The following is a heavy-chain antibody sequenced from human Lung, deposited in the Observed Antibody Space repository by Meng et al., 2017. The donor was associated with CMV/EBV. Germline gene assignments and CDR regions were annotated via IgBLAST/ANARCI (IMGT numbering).Heavy chain of an antibody. CDR2: IRFDGTNK. CDR1: GFTFTNYG. J-gene: IGHJ6*02. CDR3: AKRGDSSGTYAMDV. D-gene: IGHD3-22*01. Sequence: GESLKISCVASGFTFTNYGMHWVRQAPGKGLEWVANIRFDGTNKYHADSVKGRFTISRDNSKNTLYLQMNSLRAEDTAVYYCAKRGDSSGTYAMDVWGQGTTVTVSS. V-gene: IGHV3-30*02.